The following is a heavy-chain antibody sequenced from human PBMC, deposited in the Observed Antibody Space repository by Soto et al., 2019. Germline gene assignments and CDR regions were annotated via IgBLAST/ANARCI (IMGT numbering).Heavy chain of an antibody. V-gene: IGHV3-21*01. Sequence: EAQLVESGGGLVKPGGSLRLSCAASGFTFSDYSMNWFRQAPGKGLEWVSSVSPRSSNIYYADSVKGRFTISRDNTKNSLYLQLNSLRAEDTTVYYCAREGSQGYFDLWGRGTLVTVSS. CDR3: AREGSQGYFDL. D-gene: IGHD2-15*01. CDR2: VSPRSSNI. J-gene: IGHJ2*01. CDR1: GFTFSDYS.